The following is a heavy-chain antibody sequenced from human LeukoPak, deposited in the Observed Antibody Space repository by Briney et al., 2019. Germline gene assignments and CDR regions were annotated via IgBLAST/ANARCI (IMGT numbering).Heavy chain of an antibody. CDR2: IKSKTDGGTT. CDR1: GFTFSNAW. D-gene: IGHD2-21*02. CDR3: TTDNTAYYFDY. V-gene: IGHV3-15*01. J-gene: IGHJ4*02. Sequence: PGGSLRLSCAASGFTFSNAWMSWVRQAPGKGLEWVGRIKSKTDGGTTDYAAPVKGRFTISRDDSKNTLYLQMNGLKTEDTAVYYCTTDNTAYYFDYWGQGTLVTVSS.